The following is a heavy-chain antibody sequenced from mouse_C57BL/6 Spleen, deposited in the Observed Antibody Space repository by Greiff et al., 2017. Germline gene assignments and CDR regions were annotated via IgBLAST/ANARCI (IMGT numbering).Heavy chain of an antibody. D-gene: IGHD2-4*01. V-gene: IGHV1-4*01. CDR1: GYTFTSYT. CDR3: EKISYDYDHWYFDV. J-gene: IGHJ1*03. Sequence: VQLQQSGAELARPGASVKMSCKASGYTFTSYTMHWVKQRPGQGLEWIGNINPSSGYTKYNQKFKDKATLAADKSSSTAYMQLSSLTSEDSAVYYGEKISYDYDHWYFDVWGTGTTVTVSS. CDR2: INPSSGYT.